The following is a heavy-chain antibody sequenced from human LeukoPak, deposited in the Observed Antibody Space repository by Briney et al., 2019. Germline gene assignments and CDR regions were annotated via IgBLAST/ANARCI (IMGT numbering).Heavy chain of an antibody. CDR3: ARDVAAFDY. J-gene: IGHJ4*02. Sequence: GGSVRLSCVASGFTFSSYLMSWVRQAPGKGLECVANMKHDGSEKYYADSVKGRFIISRDNTKNSLYLQMNSLRVEDTAVYYCARDVAAFDYWGPGTLVTVSS. CDR2: MKHDGSEK. V-gene: IGHV3-7*05. D-gene: IGHD6-25*01. CDR1: GFTFSSYL.